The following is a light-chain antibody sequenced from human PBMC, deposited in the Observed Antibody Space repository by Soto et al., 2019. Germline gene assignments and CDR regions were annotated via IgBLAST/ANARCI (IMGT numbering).Light chain of an antibody. CDR1: QSISATH. CDR2: GAS. Sequence: IVLTQSPGTLSLSPGERATLSCRASQSISATHLAWYQQRPGQAPRLLLYGASSRATGIPARFSGSGSGTEFTLTISSLQSDDFAVYYCLQYDKWPPWTFGQGTKVDIK. V-gene: IGKV3D-15*01. CDR3: LQYDKWPPWT. J-gene: IGKJ1*01.